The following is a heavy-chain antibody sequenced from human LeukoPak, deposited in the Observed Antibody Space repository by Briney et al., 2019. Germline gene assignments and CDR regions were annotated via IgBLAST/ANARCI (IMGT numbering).Heavy chain of an antibody. CDR3: TRRAWGSGWGAFDI. CDR2: IKSKIHGGTT. CDR1: GFTFANAW. V-gene: IGHV3-15*01. D-gene: IGHD6-19*01. J-gene: IGHJ3*02. Sequence: GGSLRLSCAASGFTFANAWMSWVRQAPGKGLEWVGRIKSKIHGGTTDYAAPVKGRFSISRDDSKDTLYLQMNSLETEDTAVYYCTRRAWGSGWGAFDIWGQGTMVTVPS.